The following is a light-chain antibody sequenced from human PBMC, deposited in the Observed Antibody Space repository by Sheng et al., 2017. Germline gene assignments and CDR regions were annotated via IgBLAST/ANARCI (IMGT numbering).Light chain of an antibody. CDR1: QSVSSTY. V-gene: IGKV3-20*01. Sequence: EIVLTQSPGTLSLSPGERATLSCRASQSVSSTYLAWYQQKPGQAPRLLIYGASTRATGIPDRFSGSGSGTDFTLTINRLEPEDFAVYYCQQYNNWPSYSFGPGDQAGDQT. J-gene: IGKJ2*03. CDR2: GAS. CDR3: QQYNNWPSYS.